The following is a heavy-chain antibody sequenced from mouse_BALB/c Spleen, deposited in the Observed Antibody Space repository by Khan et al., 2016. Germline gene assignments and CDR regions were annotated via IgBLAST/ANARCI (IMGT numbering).Heavy chain of an antibody. Sequence: QVQLQQSGPEVVKPGVSVKISCKGSGYTFTDYAMHWVKQSHAKSLEWIGVISTYNGNTNYNQKFKGKATMTVDKSSSTAYMELARLTSEDSAIYYCARKGGLRRGVYAMDYWGQGTSVTVSS. V-gene: IGHV1S137*01. CDR2: ISTYNGNT. CDR3: ARKGGLRRGVYAMDY. J-gene: IGHJ4*01. CDR1: GYTFTDYA. D-gene: IGHD2-4*01.